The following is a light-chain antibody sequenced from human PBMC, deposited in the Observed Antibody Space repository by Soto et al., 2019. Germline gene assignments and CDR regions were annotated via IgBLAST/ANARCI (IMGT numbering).Light chain of an antibody. V-gene: IGLV2-11*01. CDR3: CSYAGSYTYVV. J-gene: IGLJ2*01. CDR1: SSDVGGYNY. CDR2: DVS. Sequence: CALTQPRSVSGSPGQSVTISCTGTSSDVGGYNYVSWYQQHPGKAPKLMIYDVSKRPSGVPDRFSGSKSGNTASLTISGLQAEDEADYYCCSYAGSYTYVVFGGGTKLTVL.